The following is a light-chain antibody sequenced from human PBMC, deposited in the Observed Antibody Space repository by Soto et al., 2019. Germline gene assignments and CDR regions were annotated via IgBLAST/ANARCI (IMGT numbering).Light chain of an antibody. V-gene: IGLV3-1*01. CDR1: KLGNNY. CDR2: EDN. J-gene: IGLJ1*01. Sequence: SYELTQPPSVSVSPGHTASISCSGDKLGNNYVCWYQQKPGQSPVLVIFEDNKRPSGIPERFSDSNSGNTATLTIGGTQAMDEADYYCQAWDSSGAAVFGTGTKVTVL. CDR3: QAWDSSGAAV.